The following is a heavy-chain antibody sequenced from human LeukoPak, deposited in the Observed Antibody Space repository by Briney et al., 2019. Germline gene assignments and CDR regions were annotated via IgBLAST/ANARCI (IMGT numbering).Heavy chain of an antibody. CDR3: ARGEDSSRAFDI. V-gene: IGHV1-8*03. CDR2: MNPNSGNT. D-gene: IGHD6-6*01. CDR1: GYTFTSYD. J-gene: IGHJ3*02. Sequence: GASVKVSCKASGYTFTSYDINWVRQATGQGLEWMGWMNPNSGNTGYAQKFQGRVTITTDESTSTAYMELSSLRSEDTAVYYCARGEDSSRAFDIWGQGTMVTVSS.